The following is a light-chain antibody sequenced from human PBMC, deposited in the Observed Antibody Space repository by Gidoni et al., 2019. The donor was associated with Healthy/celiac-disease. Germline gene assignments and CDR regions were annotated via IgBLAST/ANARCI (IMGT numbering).Light chain of an antibody. J-gene: IGKJ4*01. Sequence: PGTLSLSPGERATLSCRASQSVSSSYLAWYQQKPGQAPRLLIYGASSRATGIPDRFSGSGSGTEFTLTISRLEPEDFAVYYCQQYGSSLLTFGGGTKVEIK. CDR1: QSVSSSY. CDR3: QQYGSSLLT. V-gene: IGKV3-20*01. CDR2: GAS.